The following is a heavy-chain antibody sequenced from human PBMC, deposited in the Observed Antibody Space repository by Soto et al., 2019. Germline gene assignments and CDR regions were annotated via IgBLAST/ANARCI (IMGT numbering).Heavy chain of an antibody. J-gene: IGHJ2*01. CDR2: IIPIFGTV. V-gene: IGHV1-69*12. CDR1: GRTFSNYP. Sequence: QVQLVQSGAEVKKPGSSVKVSCKASGRTFSNYPIRWVRQAPGQGLEWMGGIIPIFGTVNYAQKFQGRVTITADESTSTAYMELSSLRSEDTAVYYCARGNHRWLQLWYFDLWGRGTLVTVSS. CDR3: ARGNHRWLQLWYFDL. D-gene: IGHD5-12*01.